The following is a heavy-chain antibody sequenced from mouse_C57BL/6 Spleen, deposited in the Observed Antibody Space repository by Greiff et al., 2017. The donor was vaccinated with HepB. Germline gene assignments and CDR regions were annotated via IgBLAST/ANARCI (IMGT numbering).Heavy chain of an antibody. CDR2: IDPSDSYT. D-gene: IGHD2-5*01. CDR3: APYYSNRFAY. CDR1: GYTFTSYW. Sequence: QVQLQQPGAELVKPGASVKLSCKASGYTFTSYWMQWVKQRPGQGLEWIGEIDPSDSYTNYNQKFKGKATLTVDTSSSTAYMQLSSLTSEDSAVYYCAPYYSNRFAYWGQGTLVTVSA. J-gene: IGHJ3*01. V-gene: IGHV1-50*01.